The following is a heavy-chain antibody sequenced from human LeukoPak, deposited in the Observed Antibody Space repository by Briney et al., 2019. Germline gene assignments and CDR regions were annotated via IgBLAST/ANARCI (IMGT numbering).Heavy chain of an antibody. J-gene: IGHJ5*02. Sequence: GGSLRLSCAASGFSFDNYYMTWVRQAPGKGLEWVANIKQDGSEKYYEDSVKGRFTISRDNSKNTLYLQMNSLRAEDTAVYYCAKETSGYPNWFDPWGQGTLVTVSS. CDR3: AKETSGYPNWFDP. CDR2: IKQDGSEK. D-gene: IGHD3-22*01. CDR1: GFSFDNYY. V-gene: IGHV3-7*03.